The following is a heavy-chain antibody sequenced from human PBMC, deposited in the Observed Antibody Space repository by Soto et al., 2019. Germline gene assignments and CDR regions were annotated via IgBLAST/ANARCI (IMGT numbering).Heavy chain of an antibody. V-gene: IGHV3-7*05. CDR2: INHDGGQT. CDR1: GFTFSTYW. Sequence: GGSLRLSCAASGFTFSTYWMSWVRQAPGKGLEWVANINHDGGQTSYVDSVKGRFTISRDNAKNSLYLQMNSLRAEDTALYYCARLFYDFWSGYYGGYYYYYMEVWGKGTTVTVSS. J-gene: IGHJ6*03. D-gene: IGHD3-3*01. CDR3: ARLFYDFWSGYYGGYYYYYMEV.